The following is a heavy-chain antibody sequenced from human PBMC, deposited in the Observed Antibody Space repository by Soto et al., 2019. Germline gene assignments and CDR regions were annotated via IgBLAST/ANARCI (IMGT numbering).Heavy chain of an antibody. V-gene: IGHV4-30-2*01. Sequence: KASETLSLTCAVSGGSISSGGYSWSWIRQPPGKGLEWIGYIYHSGSTYYNPSLKSRVTISADRSKNQFSLKLSSVTAADTAVYYCARVTRAPYCGGDCFFDYWGQGTLVTVSS. CDR1: GGSISSGGYS. CDR2: IYHSGST. CDR3: ARVTRAPYCGGDCFFDY. J-gene: IGHJ4*02. D-gene: IGHD2-21*02.